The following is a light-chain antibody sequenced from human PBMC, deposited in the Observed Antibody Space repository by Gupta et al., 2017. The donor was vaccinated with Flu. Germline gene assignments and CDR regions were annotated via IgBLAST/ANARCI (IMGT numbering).Light chain of an antibody. V-gene: IGKV4-1*01. CDR3: QQYYSMYT. J-gene: IGKJ2*01. CDR1: QSVLYSSNNKNY. Sequence: DIVMTHSPDSLAVSLGERATINCKSSQSVLYSSNNKNYLAWYQQKPGQPPKLLIYWASTREYGVPDRFSGSGSGTDFTLTISSLQAEDVAVYYWQQYYSMYTFGQGTKLEIK. CDR2: WAS.